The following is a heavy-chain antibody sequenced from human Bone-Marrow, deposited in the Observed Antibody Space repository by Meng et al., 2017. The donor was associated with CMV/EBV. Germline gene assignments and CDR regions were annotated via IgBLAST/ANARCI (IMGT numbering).Heavy chain of an antibody. Sequence: LSCAASGFTLSDDYMSWIRQAPGKGLEWVSYISSSGSTIYYADSVKGRFTISRDNAKNSLYLQMNSLRAEDTAVYYCASPSSSFTDPWGQGTLVTVSS. CDR2: ISSSGSTI. CDR1: GFTLSDDY. V-gene: IGHV3-11*01. J-gene: IGHJ5*02. D-gene: IGHD6-13*01. CDR3: ASPSSSFTDP.